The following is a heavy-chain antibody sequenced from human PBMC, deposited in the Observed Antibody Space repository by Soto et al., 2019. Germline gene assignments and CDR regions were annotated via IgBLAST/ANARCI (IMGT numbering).Heavy chain of an antibody. CDR1: GFTFSSYG. V-gene: IGHV3-30*18. CDR2: ISYDGSNK. J-gene: IGHJ4*02. D-gene: IGHD2-8*01. CDR3: AKELDYCTNGVCYIDY. Sequence: QVQLVESGGGVVQPGRSLRLSCAASGFTFSSYGMHWVRQAPGKGLEWVAVISYDGSNKYYADSVKGRFTISRDNSKNTLDLQMNSLRAEDTAVYYCAKELDYCTNGVCYIDYWGQGTLVTVSS.